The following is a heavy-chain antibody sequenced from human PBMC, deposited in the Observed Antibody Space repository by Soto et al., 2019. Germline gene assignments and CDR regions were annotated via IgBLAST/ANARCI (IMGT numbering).Heavy chain of an antibody. CDR1: VFTFSNAW. D-gene: IGHD3-22*01. J-gene: IGHJ4*02. V-gene: IGHV3-15*01. Sequence: SWWSLRLSCSASVFTFSNAWMSWVRQAPGKGLEWVGRIKSKTDGGTTDYAAPVKGRFTISRDDSKNTLYLQMNSLKTEDTAVYYCTTDTDYYDSSGYYRRTDYWGQGTLVTVSS. CDR2: IKSKTDGGTT. CDR3: TTDTDYYDSSGYYRRTDY.